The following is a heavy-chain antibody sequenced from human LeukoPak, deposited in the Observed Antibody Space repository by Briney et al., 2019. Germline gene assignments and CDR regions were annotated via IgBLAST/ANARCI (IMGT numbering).Heavy chain of an antibody. Sequence: SGGSLRLSCAASGLTFSRYWMHWVRQVPGKGLVWVSRINSDGSSTTYADSVKGRFTISRDNAKNTLYLQMNSLRAEDTAMYYCARAVYYSNYLGYWGQGTLVTVSS. CDR3: ARAVYYSNYLGY. D-gene: IGHD3-10*01. CDR1: GLTFSRYW. CDR2: INSDGSST. J-gene: IGHJ4*01. V-gene: IGHV3-74*01.